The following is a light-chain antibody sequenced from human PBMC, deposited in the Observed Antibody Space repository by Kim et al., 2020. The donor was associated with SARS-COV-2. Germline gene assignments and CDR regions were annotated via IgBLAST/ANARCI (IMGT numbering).Light chain of an antibody. V-gene: IGLV2-14*03. CDR1: ISDIGVYNY. J-gene: IGLJ3*02. Sequence: SITLFCTGTISDIGVYNYVSWYQQHPGKAPKLMIFDVSSRPSGVSNRFSGSKSGNTASLTISGLQAEDEADYYCTSYTSGINWGVFGGGTQLTVL. CDR2: DVS. CDR3: TSYTSGINWGV.